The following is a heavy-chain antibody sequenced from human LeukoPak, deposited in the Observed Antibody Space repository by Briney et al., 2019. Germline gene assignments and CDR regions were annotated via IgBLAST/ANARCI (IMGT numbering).Heavy chain of an antibody. J-gene: IGHJ4*02. V-gene: IGHV3-11*06. Sequence: GGSLRLSCAASGFTFSDYYMSWIRQAPGKGLEWVSSISSSSSYIYYADSVKGRSTISRDNAKNSLYLQMNSLRAEDTAVYYCARAGGGSPYFDYWGQGTLVTVSS. CDR3: ARAGGGSPYFDY. D-gene: IGHD1-26*01. CDR2: ISSSSSYI. CDR1: GFTFSDYY.